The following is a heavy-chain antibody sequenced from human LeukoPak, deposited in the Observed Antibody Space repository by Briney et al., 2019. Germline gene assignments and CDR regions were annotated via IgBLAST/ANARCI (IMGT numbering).Heavy chain of an antibody. Sequence: ASVKVSCKASGYTFTTYAMNWVRQAPGQGLEWMGYINTAVGNPTYAQDFTGRFLFSVDTSVSTAYLQITNLTAGDTALYYCASRTYSYGLSPWGQGTLVTAS. V-gene: IGHV7-4-1*02. CDR2: INTAVGNP. J-gene: IGHJ5*02. D-gene: IGHD2-15*01. CDR3: ASRTYSYGLSP. CDR1: GYTFTTYA.